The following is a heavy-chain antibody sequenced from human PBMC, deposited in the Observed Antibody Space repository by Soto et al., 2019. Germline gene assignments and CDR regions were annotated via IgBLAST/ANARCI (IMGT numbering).Heavy chain of an antibody. CDR1: GYSFTSYW. Sequence: GESLKISCKGSGYSFTSYWIGWVRQMPGKGLEWMGIIYPGDSDTRYSPSFQGQVTISADKSISTAYLQWSSLKASDTAMYYCARTIFGVVTPDYYGMDVWGQGTTVTVSS. D-gene: IGHD3-3*01. J-gene: IGHJ6*02. V-gene: IGHV5-51*01. CDR2: IYPGDSDT. CDR3: ARTIFGVVTPDYYGMDV.